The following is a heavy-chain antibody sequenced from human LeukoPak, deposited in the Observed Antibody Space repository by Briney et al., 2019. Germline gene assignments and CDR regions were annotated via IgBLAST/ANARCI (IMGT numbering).Heavy chain of an antibody. D-gene: IGHD2-2*01. CDR2: LIRSGSRT. J-gene: IGHJ4*02. CDR1: GFTFSNYA. Sequence: GGSLRLSCAASGFTFSNYAMSWVRQAPGKGLEWVSSLIRSGSRTLFADSVKGRFTVSRDNSKNTLYLQMNSLRAEDTAVYYCATQPPGYCSSTSCYVYYFDYWGQGTLVTVSS. CDR3: ATQPPGYCSSTSCYVYYFDY. V-gene: IGHV3-23*01.